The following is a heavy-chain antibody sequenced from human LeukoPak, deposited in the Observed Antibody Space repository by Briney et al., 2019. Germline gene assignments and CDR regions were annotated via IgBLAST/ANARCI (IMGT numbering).Heavy chain of an antibody. CDR1: GGSISSYY. D-gene: IGHD3-16*02. CDR2: IYYSGST. V-gene: IGHV4-59*01. CDR3: ARGDYDYVWGSYRPNWFDP. J-gene: IGHJ5*02. Sequence: PSETLSLTCTVSGGSISSYYWSWIRQPPGKGLEWIGYIYYSGSTNYNPSLKSRVTISVDTSKNQFSLKLSSVTAADTAVYYCARGDYDYVWGSYRPNWFDPWGQGTLVTVSS.